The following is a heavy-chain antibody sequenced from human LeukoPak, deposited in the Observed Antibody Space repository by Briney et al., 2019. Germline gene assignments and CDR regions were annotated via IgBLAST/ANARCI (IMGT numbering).Heavy chain of an antibody. Sequence: GGSPRLSCAASGFTFRSYEMNWVRQAPGKGLEWVSYISSSGSTIYYADSVKGRFTMSRDNAKNSLYLQVNSLRAEDTAVYYCARGPRLGVVERDAFDIWGQGTMVTVSS. J-gene: IGHJ3*02. CDR3: ARGPRLGVVERDAFDI. V-gene: IGHV3-48*03. D-gene: IGHD3-3*01. CDR1: GFTFRSYE. CDR2: ISSSGSTI.